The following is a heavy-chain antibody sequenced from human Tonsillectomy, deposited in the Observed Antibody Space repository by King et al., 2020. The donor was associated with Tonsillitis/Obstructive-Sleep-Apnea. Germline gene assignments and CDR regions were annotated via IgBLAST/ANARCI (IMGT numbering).Heavy chain of an antibody. CDR3: ASGWVAGYYYYYGMDV. V-gene: IGHV3-53*01. CDR1: GFTVISNS. Sequence: VQLVESGGGLIQPGGSLRLSCAASGFTVISNSMSWVRQAPGKGLEWVAVSYSGGTTHYADSVKGRFTLSRDNSKNMLYLQMNNLRAADNAAYYCASGWVAGYYYYYGMDVWGQGTTVTVSS. D-gene: IGHD6-19*01. J-gene: IGHJ6*02. CDR2: SYSGGTT.